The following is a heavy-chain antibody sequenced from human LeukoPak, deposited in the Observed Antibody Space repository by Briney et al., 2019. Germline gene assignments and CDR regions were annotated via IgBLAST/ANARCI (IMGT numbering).Heavy chain of an antibody. Sequence: SQTLSLTCTVAGRSISSSSYDWGWIRQPPGKGLEWIVSIYYSGSTYYNPSLKSRVTISVETSQNQFSLKLSSVTAADPAVYYCARDRFDDSSGYCYNYYFYMH. V-gene: IGHV4-39*07. CDR1: GRSISSSSYD. CDR3: ARDRFDDSSGYCYNYYFYMH. D-gene: IGHD3-22*01. CDR2: IYYSGST. J-gene: IGHJ6*03.